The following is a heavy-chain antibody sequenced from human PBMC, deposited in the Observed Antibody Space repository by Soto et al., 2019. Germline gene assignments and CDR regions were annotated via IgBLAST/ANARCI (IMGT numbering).Heavy chain of an antibody. J-gene: IGHJ3*02. D-gene: IGHD2-15*01. CDR3: ARDTSLYCSGGSCYLYNDAFDI. CDR1: GYTFTSYG. V-gene: IGHV1-18*01. Sequence: ASVKVSCKASGYTFTSYGISWVRQAPGQGLEWMGWISAYNGNTNYAQKLQGRVTMTTDTSTSTAYMELRSLRSDDTAVYYCARDTSLYCSGGSCYLYNDAFDIWGQGTMVTVSS. CDR2: ISAYNGNT.